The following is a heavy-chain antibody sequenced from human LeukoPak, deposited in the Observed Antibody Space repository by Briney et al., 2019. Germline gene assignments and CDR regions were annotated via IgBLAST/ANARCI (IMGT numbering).Heavy chain of an antibody. CDR1: GFTFDDYA. V-gene: IGHV3-9*01. CDR2: ISWNSGSI. Sequence: GGSLRLSCAASGFTFDDYAMPWVRQAPGKGLEWVSGISWNSGSIGYADSVKGRFTISRDNAKNSLYLQMNSLRAEDTALYYCAKDMARIAVAGTPNYYYYYGMDVWGQGTTVTVSS. J-gene: IGHJ6*02. D-gene: IGHD6-19*01. CDR3: AKDMARIAVAGTPNYYYYYGMDV.